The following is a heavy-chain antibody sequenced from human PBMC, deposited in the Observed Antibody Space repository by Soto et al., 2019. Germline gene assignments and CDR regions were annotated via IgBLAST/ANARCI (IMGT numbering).Heavy chain of an antibody. J-gene: IGHJ6*03. Sequence: PSETLSLTCTVSGGSISSGGYYWSWIRQPPGKGLEWIGYIYYSGSTNYNPSLKSRVTISVDTSKNQFSLKLSSVTAADTAVYYCARDSARAAQGYYYYMDVWGKGTTVTVSS. CDR3: ARDSARAAQGYYYYMDV. D-gene: IGHD2-15*01. CDR1: GGSISSGGYY. V-gene: IGHV4-61*08. CDR2: IYYSGST.